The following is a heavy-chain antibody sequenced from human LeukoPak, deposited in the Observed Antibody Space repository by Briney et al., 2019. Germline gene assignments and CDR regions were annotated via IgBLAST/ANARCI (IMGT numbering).Heavy chain of an antibody. CDR2: IFSGGST. D-gene: IGHD2-15*01. Sequence: PGGSLRLSCAASGFTVSSNYMRSVRQAPGKGLERGSVIFSGGSTYYADSVKGRFTISRDNSKNTLYLQMNRLRAEDTAVYYCARAPGYCSGGPCYGDYYYGMDVWGQGTTVTVSS. CDR1: GFTVSSNY. J-gene: IGHJ6*02. CDR3: ARAPGYCSGGPCYGDYYYGMDV. V-gene: IGHV3-66*01.